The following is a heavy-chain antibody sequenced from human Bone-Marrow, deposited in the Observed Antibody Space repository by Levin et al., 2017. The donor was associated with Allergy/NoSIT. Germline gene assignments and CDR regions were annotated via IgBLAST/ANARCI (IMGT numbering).Heavy chain of an antibody. D-gene: IGHD3-3*01. V-gene: IGHV3-9*01. CDR2: VSWNSGTI. CDR3: ADGRYYDFWSGYFRY. Sequence: GGSLRLSCEVSGFAFEDFAMHWVRQAPGKGLEWVAGVSWNSGTIAYADSVQGRFTISRDNAKGSVHLQMDSLRTEDTAFYYCADGRYYDFWSGYFRYWSQGTLVTVSS. CDR1: GFAFEDFA. J-gene: IGHJ4*02.